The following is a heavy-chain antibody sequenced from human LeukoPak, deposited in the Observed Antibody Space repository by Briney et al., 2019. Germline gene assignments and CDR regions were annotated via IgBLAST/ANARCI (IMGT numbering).Heavy chain of an antibody. Sequence: GASVKVSCKASGYTFTAHYLHWVRQAPGQGLEWMGWINPNTGGTNFAQKFQGRVTMTRDTSINTAYMEVNGLTYDDTAVFYCATQRGTRTMVPCDNWGQGTPVTVSS. J-gene: IGHJ4*02. CDR3: ATQRGTRTMVPCDN. V-gene: IGHV1-2*02. D-gene: IGHD1-14*01. CDR2: INPNTGGT. CDR1: GYTFTAHY.